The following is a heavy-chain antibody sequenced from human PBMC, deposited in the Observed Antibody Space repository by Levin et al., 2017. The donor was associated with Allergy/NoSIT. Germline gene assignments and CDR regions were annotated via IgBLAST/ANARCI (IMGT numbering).Heavy chain of an antibody. Sequence: MASETLSLTCAVYGGSFSGYYWSWIRQPPGKGLEWIGEINHSGSTNYNPSLKSRVTISVDTSKNQFSLKLSSVTAADTAVYYCARVCRGWYVDYWGQGTLVTVSS. CDR1: GGSFSGYY. V-gene: IGHV4-34*01. D-gene: IGHD6-19*01. CDR2: INHSGST. CDR3: ARVCRGWYVDY. J-gene: IGHJ4*02.